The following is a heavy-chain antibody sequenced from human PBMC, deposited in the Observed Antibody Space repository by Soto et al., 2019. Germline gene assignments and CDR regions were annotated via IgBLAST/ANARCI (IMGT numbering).Heavy chain of an antibody. CDR3: ARNRVGAGGWFDP. J-gene: IGHJ5*02. Sequence: SVKVSCKASGGTFSSYAISWVRQAPGQGLEWMGEIIPIFGTANCAQKFQGRVTITADESTSTAYMELSSLRSEDTAVYYCARNRVGAGGWFDPWGQGTLVTVSS. CDR2: IIPIFGTA. CDR1: GGTFSSYA. V-gene: IGHV1-69*13. D-gene: IGHD1-26*01.